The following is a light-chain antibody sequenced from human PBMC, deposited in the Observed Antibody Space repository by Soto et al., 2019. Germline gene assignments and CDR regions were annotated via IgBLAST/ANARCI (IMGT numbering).Light chain of an antibody. CDR2: LGS. Sequence: DIVMTQSPLSLPVTPGEPASISCRSSQSLLHSNGFNYLDWYLQKAGQSPQLLIYLGSTRASGVPDRFSGSGSGTDSTLKISRVEAEDVGVYYCMQALQTGWTFGQGTKVDIK. CDR1: QSLLHSNGFNY. V-gene: IGKV2-28*01. J-gene: IGKJ1*01. CDR3: MQALQTGWT.